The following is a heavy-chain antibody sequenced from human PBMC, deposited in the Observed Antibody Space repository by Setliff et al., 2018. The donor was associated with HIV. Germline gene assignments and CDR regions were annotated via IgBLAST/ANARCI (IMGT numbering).Heavy chain of an antibody. CDR2: ISAPSGIT. CDR3: AREGTLPMPINWFDP. Sequence: ASVKVSCKASGYTFTSNGISWVRQAPGQGLEWMGWISAPSGITNYAQKFQGRVTMTTDISTSTVLMDLRNLRSDDTAVYYCAREGTLPMPINWFDPWGPGTLVTVSS. J-gene: IGHJ5*02. D-gene: IGHD1-26*01. CDR1: GYTFTSNG. V-gene: IGHV1-18*01.